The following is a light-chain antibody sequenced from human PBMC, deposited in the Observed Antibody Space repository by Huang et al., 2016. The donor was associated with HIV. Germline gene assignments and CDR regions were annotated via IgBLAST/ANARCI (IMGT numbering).Light chain of an antibody. CDR2: GAS. CDR3: QQYNNWPPAT. CDR1: QSVSSN. V-gene: IGKV3-15*01. J-gene: IGKJ3*01. Sequence: EIVMTQSPATLSVSPGERATLSCRASQSVSSNLAWYQQKPGQAPRRLLYGASTRATGIPARVSGSGSGTEFTLTISSLQSEDFAVYYCQQYNNWPPATFGPGTKVDIK.